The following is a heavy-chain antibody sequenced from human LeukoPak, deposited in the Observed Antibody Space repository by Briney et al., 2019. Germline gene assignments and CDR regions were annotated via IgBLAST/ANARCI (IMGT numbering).Heavy chain of an antibody. D-gene: IGHD3-10*01. CDR1: GFDVIENY. CDR3: ASGPQITMVRGVIIRGEDYYYMDV. V-gene: IGHV3-53*01. J-gene: IGHJ6*03. CDR2: IYSGGSI. Sequence: GGSLRLSCAVSGFDVIENYVTWVRQAPGKGLEWVSVIYSGGSIYYSDSVKGRFTISRDTSRNMVFLQMTSLRAEDTAVYYCASGPQITMVRGVIIRGEDYYYMDVWGKGTTVTISS.